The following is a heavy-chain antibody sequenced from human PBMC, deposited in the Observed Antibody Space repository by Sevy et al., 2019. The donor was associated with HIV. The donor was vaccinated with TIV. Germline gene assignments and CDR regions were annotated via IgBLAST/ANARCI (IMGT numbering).Heavy chain of an antibody. J-gene: IGHJ4*02. Sequence: KQSQTLSLTCAISGDSVSSNSAAWNWIRQSPSRGLEWLGRTYYRSKWYNDYAVSVKRRITINPDTSKNQFSLQLNSVTPEETAVYYCARGGYCTGGVCLLPFDYWGQGTLVTVSS. CDR1: GDSVSSNSAA. CDR2: TYYRSKWYN. CDR3: ARGGYCTGGVCLLPFDY. V-gene: IGHV6-1*01. D-gene: IGHD2-8*02.